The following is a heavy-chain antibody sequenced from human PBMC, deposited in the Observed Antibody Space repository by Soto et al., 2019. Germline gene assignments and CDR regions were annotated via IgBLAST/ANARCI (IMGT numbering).Heavy chain of an antibody. CDR1: GYTFTSYA. J-gene: IGHJ6*02. CDR3: ARSSGRYYYYGMDV. D-gene: IGHD2-15*01. Sequence: ASVKVSCKASGYTFTSYAIHWVRQAPGQRLEWMGWINAGNGNTKYSQKFQGRVTITRDTSASTAYMELSSLRSEDTAVYYCARSSGRYYYYGMDVWGQGTTVTVS. CDR2: INAGNGNT. V-gene: IGHV1-3*01.